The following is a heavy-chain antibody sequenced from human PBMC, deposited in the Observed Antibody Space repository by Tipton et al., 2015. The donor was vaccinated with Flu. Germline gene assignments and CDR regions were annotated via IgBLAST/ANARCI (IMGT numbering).Heavy chain of an antibody. Sequence: TLSLTCSVSGDPIGSNYYWDWIRQPPGKGLQWIGNVHRTGGAYYNPSLTTRVTISVDTSKNQFSLRLTSVTAADTAVYYCARRDYSNCVSEPKNWFDPWGQGALVTVSS. CDR1: GDPIGSNYY. D-gene: IGHD4-11*01. J-gene: IGHJ5*02. CDR3: ARRDYSNCVSEPKNWFDP. CDR2: VHRTGGA. V-gene: IGHV4-38-2*01.